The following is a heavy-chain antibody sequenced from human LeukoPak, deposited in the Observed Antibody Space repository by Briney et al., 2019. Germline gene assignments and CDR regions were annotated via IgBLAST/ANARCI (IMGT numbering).Heavy chain of an antibody. J-gene: IGHJ6*03. Sequence: GGSLRLSCAASGFTVSSNYMSWVRQAPGKGLEWVSVIYSGGSTYYADSVKGRFTISRDNSKNTLYLQMNSLRAEDTAVYYCAKNRVLYYMDVWGKGTTVTVSS. CDR1: GFTVSSNY. CDR3: AKNRVLYYMDV. V-gene: IGHV3-66*01. D-gene: IGHD2/OR15-2a*01. CDR2: IYSGGST.